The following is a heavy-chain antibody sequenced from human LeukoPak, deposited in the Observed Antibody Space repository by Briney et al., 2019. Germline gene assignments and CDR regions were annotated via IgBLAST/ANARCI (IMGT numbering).Heavy chain of an antibody. CDR1: GFTFSNYW. CDR2: INQDGDEK. CDR3: ARPYDSNRDHSGYGY. V-gene: IGHV3-7*02. J-gene: IGHJ4*02. Sequence: LTGGSLRLSCATSGFTFSNYWMSWVRQAPGKGLEWVANINQDGDEKYYVDSLKGRFTASRDNAKNLVYLQMNSLRAEDTAVYYCARPYDSNRDHSGYGYWGRGTLVTVSS. D-gene: IGHD5-12*01.